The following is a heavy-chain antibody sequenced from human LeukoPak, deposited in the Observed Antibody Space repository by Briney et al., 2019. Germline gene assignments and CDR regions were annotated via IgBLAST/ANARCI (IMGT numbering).Heavy chain of an antibody. CDR3: ARLAYYDILTGYVSGGYIDN. V-gene: IGHV5-51*01. Sequence: GESLKISCKGSGYSFTSYWIGWVRQMPGKGLEWMGIIYPGDSDTRYSPSFQGQVTISADKSISTAYLQWSSLKASDTAMYYCARLAYYDILTGYVSGGYIDNWGQGILVTVSS. CDR2: IYPGDSDT. J-gene: IGHJ4*02. D-gene: IGHD3-9*01. CDR1: GYSFTSYW.